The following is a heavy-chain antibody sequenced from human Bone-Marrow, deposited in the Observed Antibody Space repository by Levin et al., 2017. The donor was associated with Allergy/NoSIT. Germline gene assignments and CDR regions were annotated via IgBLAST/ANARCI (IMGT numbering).Heavy chain of an antibody. CDR2: ISGKNGNT. D-gene: IGHD3-22*01. CDR3: ARDHYYDSSGAFDN. J-gene: IGHJ4*02. CDR1: GYIFTSYG. V-gene: IGHV1-18*01. Sequence: AASVKVSCRTPGYIFTSYGISWVRRAPGQGLEWMGWISGKNGNTKYAQKVQGRVTMTTDTSTNTAYMELRSLRSDDTAVYYCARDHYYDSSGAFDNWGQGTLVTVSS.